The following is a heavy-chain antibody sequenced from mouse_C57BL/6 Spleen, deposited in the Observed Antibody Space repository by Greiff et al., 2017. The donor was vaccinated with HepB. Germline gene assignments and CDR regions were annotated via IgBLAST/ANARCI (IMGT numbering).Heavy chain of an antibody. V-gene: IGHV1-26*01. D-gene: IGHD4-1*01. CDR2: INPNNGGT. CDR3: ARKLEMDY. J-gene: IGHJ2*01. Sequence: VQLQQSGPELVKPGASVKISCKASGYTFTDYYMNWVKQSHGKSLEWIGDINPNNGGTSYNQKFKGKATLTVDKSSSTAYMELRSLTSEDSAVYYCARKLEMDYWGQGTTLTVSS. CDR1: GYTFTDYY.